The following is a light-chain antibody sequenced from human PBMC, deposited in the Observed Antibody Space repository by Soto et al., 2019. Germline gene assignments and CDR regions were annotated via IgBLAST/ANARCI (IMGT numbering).Light chain of an antibody. Sequence: DIQMTQSPSTLSASVGDRVTITCRASQSISNWLAWYQQRPGKAPKLLIYKASSLEGGVPSRFSGSGSGTEFTLTISSLQPDDFATYHCQQYNTYSRTFGQGTKVEIK. J-gene: IGKJ1*01. V-gene: IGKV1-5*03. CDR2: KAS. CDR1: QSISNW. CDR3: QQYNTYSRT.